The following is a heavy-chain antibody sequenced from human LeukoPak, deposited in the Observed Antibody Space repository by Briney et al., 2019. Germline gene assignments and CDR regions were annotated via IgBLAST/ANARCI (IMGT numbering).Heavy chain of an antibody. CDR2: IYYSGST. V-gene: IGHV4-59*01. D-gene: IGHD5-12*01. CDR3: ARGPLDSGYTYFDY. J-gene: IGHJ4*02. CDR1: GGSISSYY. Sequence: PSETLSLTCTVSGGSISSYYWSWIRQPPGKGLEWIGYIYYSGSTNYNPSLKSRVTISVDTSKNQFSLKLSSVTAADTAVYYCARGPLDSGYTYFDYWGQGTLVSVAS.